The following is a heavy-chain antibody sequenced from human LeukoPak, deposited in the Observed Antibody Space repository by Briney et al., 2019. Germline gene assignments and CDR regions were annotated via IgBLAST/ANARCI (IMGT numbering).Heavy chain of an antibody. CDR1: GFTFSNYW. CDR2: IKQDGSEK. J-gene: IGHJ6*03. Sequence: GGSLRLSCAASGFTFSNYWMTWVRQAPGKGMEWVAIIKQDGSEKFYVDSVKGRFTISRDNAKSSLYLQMDSLRAEDTAVYYCARDLETYYNFWSGSYRTDYYYYMDVWGKGTTVTVSS. V-gene: IGHV3-7*01. D-gene: IGHD3-3*01. CDR3: ARDLETYYNFWSGSYRTDYYYYMDV.